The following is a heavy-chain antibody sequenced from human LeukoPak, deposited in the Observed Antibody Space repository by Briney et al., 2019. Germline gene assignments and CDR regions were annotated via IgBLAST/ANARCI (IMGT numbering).Heavy chain of an antibody. CDR2: ISYDGSNK. CDR1: GFTFSSYA. CDR3: AREHSRDDYSYDY. V-gene: IGHV3-30*04. D-gene: IGHD5-24*01. J-gene: IGHJ4*02. Sequence: AGSLRLSCAASGFTFSSYAMHWVRQAPGKGLQWEAVISYDGSNKYYADSVKGRFTISRDDSQNTLYLHTNSLRAEDTAVYYCAREHSRDDYSYDYRGQGTLVTVSS.